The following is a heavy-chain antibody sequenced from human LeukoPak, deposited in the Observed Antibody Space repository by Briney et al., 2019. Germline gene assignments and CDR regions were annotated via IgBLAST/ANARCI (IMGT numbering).Heavy chain of an antibody. V-gene: IGHV3-21*01. J-gene: IGHJ4*02. CDR2: ISSSSSYI. Sequence: PGGSLRLSCAAPGFTFSINSMKSVPQAPGKGLEWVSSISSSSSYIYYADSVKGRFTISGDNAKNSLYLQMNSLRAEDTAVYYCARDRYSMVRALDYWGQGTLVTVSS. CDR3: ARDRYSMVRALDY. D-gene: IGHD3-10*01. CDR1: GFTFSINS.